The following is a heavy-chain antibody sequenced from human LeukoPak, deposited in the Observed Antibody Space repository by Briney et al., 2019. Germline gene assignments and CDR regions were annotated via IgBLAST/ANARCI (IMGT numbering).Heavy chain of an antibody. D-gene: IGHD2-2*01. CDR3: ARERCSSTNCYDAFDI. V-gene: IGHV1-46*01. CDR1: GYTFTSYY. CDR2: IHPNGGST. J-gene: IGHJ3*02. Sequence: WALVKVSCTASGYTFTSYYIHWVRQAPGRGLEWMGIIHPNGGSTSYSQRFQGRVSTTRDMSTSTVYMELSSLTSEDTAVYYCARERCSSTNCYDAFDIWGQGTMVTVSS.